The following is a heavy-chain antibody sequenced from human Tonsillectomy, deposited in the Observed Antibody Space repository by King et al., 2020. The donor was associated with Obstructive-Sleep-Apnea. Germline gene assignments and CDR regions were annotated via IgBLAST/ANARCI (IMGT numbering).Heavy chain of an antibody. CDR1: GYTFTSYD. J-gene: IGHJ4*02. D-gene: IGHD6-19*01. Sequence: VQLVESGAEVKKPGASVKVSCKASGYTFTSYDISWVRQATGQGLEWMGWMNPNSGNTGYVQKFQGRVTLTRDTSISTAYMELSSLRSEDTAVYYCARLYTSGWGGYYFDYWGQGTLVTVSS. CDR2: MNPNSGNT. CDR3: ARLYTSGWGGYYFDY. V-gene: IGHV1-8*01.